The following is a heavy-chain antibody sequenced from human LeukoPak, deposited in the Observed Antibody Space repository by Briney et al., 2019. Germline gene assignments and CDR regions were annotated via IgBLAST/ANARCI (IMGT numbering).Heavy chain of an antibody. CDR2: IRSKAYGGTT. Sequence: PGGSLRLSCAASGFTFSSYAMSWVRQAPGKGLEWVGFIRSKAYGGTTEYAASVKGRFTISRDDSKSIAYLQMNSLKTEDTAVYYCTRDPPRYCSSTSCYYIWGQGTMVTVSS. J-gene: IGHJ3*02. CDR3: TRDPPRYCSSTSCYYI. D-gene: IGHD2-2*01. CDR1: GFTFSSYA. V-gene: IGHV3-49*04.